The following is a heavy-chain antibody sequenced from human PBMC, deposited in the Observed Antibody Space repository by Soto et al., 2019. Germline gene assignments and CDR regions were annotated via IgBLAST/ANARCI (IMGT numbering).Heavy chain of an antibody. V-gene: IGHV1-3*01. Sequence: ASVKVSCKASGYTFTSYAMHWVRQAPGQRLEWMGWINAGNGNTKYSQKFQGRVTITRDTSASTAYMELSSLRSEDTAVYYCARGGSLYWYFDLWGRGTLVTAPQ. J-gene: IGHJ2*01. D-gene: IGHD1-26*01. CDR2: INAGNGNT. CDR1: GYTFTSYA. CDR3: ARGGSLYWYFDL.